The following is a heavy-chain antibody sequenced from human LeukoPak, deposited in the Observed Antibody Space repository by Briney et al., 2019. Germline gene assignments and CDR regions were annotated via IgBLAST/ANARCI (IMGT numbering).Heavy chain of an antibody. CDR3: ARMFGGNYYGYYFDY. CDR1: GFTVNNYY. CDR2: LYSGGMS. J-gene: IGHJ4*02. Sequence: GGAVRPSCAASGFTVNNYYMTWVRQAPGKGLECVSILYSGGMSYYADSVKGRFTISTDNSKNTVNLQMNSLRAEDTAIYYCARMFGGNYYGYYFDYWGQG. D-gene: IGHD1-26*01. V-gene: IGHV3-53*01.